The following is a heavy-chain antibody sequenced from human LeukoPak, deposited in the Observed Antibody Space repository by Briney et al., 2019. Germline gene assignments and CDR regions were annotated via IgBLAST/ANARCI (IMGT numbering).Heavy chain of an antibody. CDR2: IKSKTDGGTT. J-gene: IGHJ4*02. Sequence: PWGSLRLSCAASGFTFSNAWMSWVRQAPGKGLEWVGRIKSKTDGGTTDYAAPVKGRFTISRDDSKNTLYLQMNSLKTDDTAVYYCTTNSRNEGLLDYWGQGTLVTVSS. CDR1: GFTFSNAW. D-gene: IGHD3-10*01. CDR3: TTNSRNEGLLDY. V-gene: IGHV3-15*01.